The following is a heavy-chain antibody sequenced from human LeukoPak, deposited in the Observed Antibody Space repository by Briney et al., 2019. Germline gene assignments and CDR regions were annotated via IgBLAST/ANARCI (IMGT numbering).Heavy chain of an antibody. CDR2: IDNSGST. CDR3: ARGGITIFGVPRSPPGMDV. D-gene: IGHD3-3*01. J-gene: IGHJ6*02. V-gene: IGHV4-59*12. Sequence: SETLSLTCTVSGGSISSYYWNWLRQPPGKGLEWIGYIDNSGSTNYNPSLKSRVTISADTSKNQFSLKLSSVTAADTAVYYCARGGITIFGVPRSPPGMDVWGQGTTVTVSS. CDR1: GGSISSYY.